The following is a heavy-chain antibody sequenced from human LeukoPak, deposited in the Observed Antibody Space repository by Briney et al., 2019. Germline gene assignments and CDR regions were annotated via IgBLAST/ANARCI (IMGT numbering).Heavy chain of an antibody. Sequence: GGSLRLSCAASGFTLSSYSMNWVRQAPGKGLEWVSSISSSSSYIYYADSVKGRFTTSRDNAKNSLYLQMNSLRAEDTAVYYCARGWFGESLDYWGQGTLVTVSS. CDR2: ISSSSSYI. V-gene: IGHV3-21*01. D-gene: IGHD3-10*01. J-gene: IGHJ4*02. CDR1: GFTLSSYS. CDR3: ARGWFGESLDY.